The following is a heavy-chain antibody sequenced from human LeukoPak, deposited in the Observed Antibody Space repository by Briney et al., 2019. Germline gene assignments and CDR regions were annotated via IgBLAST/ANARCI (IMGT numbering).Heavy chain of an antibody. CDR1: DFTFSFYW. V-gene: IGHV3-7*01. CDR3: GRLARNAWYAVDY. Sequence: GGSLRLCCAASDFTFSFYWMTWVRQAPGKGLEVVANILPDGSEKYYLDSVKGRFTISRDNPTNSLYLQINSLRAEDTALYYCGRLARNAWYAVDYWGQGTLVTVSS. D-gene: IGHD6-19*01. J-gene: IGHJ4*02. CDR2: ILPDGSEK.